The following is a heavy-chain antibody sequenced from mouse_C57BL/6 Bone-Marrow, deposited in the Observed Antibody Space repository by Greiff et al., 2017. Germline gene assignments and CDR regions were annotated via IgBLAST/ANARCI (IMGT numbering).Heavy chain of an antibody. CDR3: ARRDWDEAWFAY. CDR1: GYSITSGYY. Sequence: EVQLQQSGPGLVKPSQSLSLTCSVTGYSITSGYYWNWIRQFPGNKLEWMGYISYDGSNNYNPSLKNRISITRDTSKNQFFLKLNSVTTEDTATYYCARRDWDEAWFAYWGQGTLVTVSA. D-gene: IGHD4-1*01. V-gene: IGHV3-6*01. J-gene: IGHJ3*01. CDR2: ISYDGSN.